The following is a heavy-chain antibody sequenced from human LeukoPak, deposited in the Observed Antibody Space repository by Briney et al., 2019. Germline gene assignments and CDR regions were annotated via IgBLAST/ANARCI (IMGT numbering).Heavy chain of an antibody. CDR3: ARRVYSGSYNWYFDL. CDR2: ISYSGST. V-gene: IGHV4-39*01. J-gene: IGHJ2*01. Sequence: SETLSLTCTVSGGSISTSTYYWGWIRQPPGKGLEWIGSISYSGSTYTNPSPKSRVTISVDTSKNQFSLKLSSVTAPDTAVYYCARRVYSGSYNWYFDLWGRGTLVTVSS. CDR1: GGSISTSTYY. D-gene: IGHD1-26*01.